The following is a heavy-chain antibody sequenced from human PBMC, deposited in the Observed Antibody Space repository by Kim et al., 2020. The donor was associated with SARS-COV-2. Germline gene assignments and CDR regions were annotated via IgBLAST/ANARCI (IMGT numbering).Heavy chain of an antibody. D-gene: IGHD3-16*01. Sequence: TNCSPSLKSGVTMSVDTSKNQFSLKLSSVTAADTAVYYCARSYLGGAYDYWGQGTQVTVSS. CDR3: ARSYLGGAYDY. CDR2: T. V-gene: IGHV4-59*10. J-gene: IGHJ4*02.